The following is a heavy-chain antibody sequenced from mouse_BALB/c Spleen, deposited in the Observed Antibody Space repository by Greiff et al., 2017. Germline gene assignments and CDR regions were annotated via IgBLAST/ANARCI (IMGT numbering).Heavy chain of an antibody. CDR2: ISYSGST. J-gene: IGHJ4*01. Sequence: EVKLMESGPGLVKPSQSLSLTCTVTGYSITSDYAWNWIRQFPGNKLEWMGYISYSGSTSYNPSLKSRISITRDTSKNQFFLQLNSVTTEDTATYYCARNEPLYAMDYWGQGTSVTVSS. CDR3: ARNEPLYAMDY. V-gene: IGHV3-2*02. CDR1: GYSITSDYA.